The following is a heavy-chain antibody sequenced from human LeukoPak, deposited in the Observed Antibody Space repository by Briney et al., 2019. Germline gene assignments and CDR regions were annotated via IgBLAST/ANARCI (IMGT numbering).Heavy chain of an antibody. CDR2: LNSGGGSA. Sequence: ASVKVSCKASGYIFANHHVHWVRQAPGQGFEWMGMLNSGGGSAKYAQQFQGRIAVTRDTSTSTVYMELSSLRSDDTAVYYCASNSRRYNWNHVGAFDIWGQGTMVTVSS. V-gene: IGHV1-46*01. J-gene: IGHJ3*02. D-gene: IGHD1-14*01. CDR1: GYIFANHH. CDR3: ASNSRRYNWNHVGAFDI.